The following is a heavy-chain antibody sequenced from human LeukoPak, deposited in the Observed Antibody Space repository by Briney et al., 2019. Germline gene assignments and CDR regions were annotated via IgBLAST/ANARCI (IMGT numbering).Heavy chain of an antibody. D-gene: IGHD5-18*01. CDR2: ISYDGSNK. V-gene: IGHV3-30*18. J-gene: IGHJ4*02. CDR3: AKDVQLWLLFGWFYFDY. Sequence: GGSLRLSCAASGFTFSSYGMHWVRQAPGKGLEWVAVISYDGSNKYYADSVKGRFTISRDNSKNTLYLQMNSLRAEDTAVYCCAKDVQLWLLFGWFYFDYWGQGTLVTVSS. CDR1: GFTFSSYG.